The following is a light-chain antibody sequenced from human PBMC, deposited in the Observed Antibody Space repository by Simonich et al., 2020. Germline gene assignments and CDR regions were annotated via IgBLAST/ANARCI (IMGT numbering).Light chain of an antibody. J-gene: IGKJ4*01. Sequence: DVVMTQSPLSLPVTFGQPASISCRSCQSLVHSDGNTYMNWFKQRPGQSPRRLNFKVSNQDPGGPDIFRGSGSGTDFTLKISRVEAEDVGVYYCMQGTHWPLTFGGGTKVEIK. CDR3: MQGTHWPLT. V-gene: IGKV2-30*02. CDR2: KVS. CDR1: QSLVHSDGNTY.